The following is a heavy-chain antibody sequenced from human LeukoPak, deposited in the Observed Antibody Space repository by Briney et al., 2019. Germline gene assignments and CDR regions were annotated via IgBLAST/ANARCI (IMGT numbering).Heavy chain of an antibody. D-gene: IGHD3-22*01. Sequence: GSLGLSCAASGFTFSSYAMSWVRQAPGKGLEWVSAISGSGGSTYYADSVKGRFTISRDNSKNTLYLQMNSLRAEDTAVYYCASTMIVVVPTDYWGQGTLVTVSS. CDR1: GFTFSSYA. CDR2: ISGSGGST. V-gene: IGHV3-23*01. CDR3: ASTMIVVVPTDY. J-gene: IGHJ4*02.